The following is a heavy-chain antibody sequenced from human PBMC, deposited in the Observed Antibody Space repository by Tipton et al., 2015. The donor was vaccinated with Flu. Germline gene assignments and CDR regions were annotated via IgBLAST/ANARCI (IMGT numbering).Heavy chain of an antibody. D-gene: IGHD6-19*01. CDR2: INHSGST. J-gene: IGHJ4*02. V-gene: IGHV4-34*01. Sequence: TLSLTCAVYGGSFSGYYWSWIRQPPGKGLEWIGEINHSGSTNYNPSLKSRVTISVDTSKNQFSLKLSSVTAADTAVYYCARGSVIAVAALGHDYWGQGTLVTVSS. CDR1: GGSFSGYY. CDR3: ARGSVIAVAALGHDY.